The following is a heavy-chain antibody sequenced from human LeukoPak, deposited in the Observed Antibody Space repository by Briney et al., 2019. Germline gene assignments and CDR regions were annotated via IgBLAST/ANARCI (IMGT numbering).Heavy chain of an antibody. Sequence: SETLSLTCTVSGGSISNYYWSWIRQPAGKGLEWIGRIYTSGSTDYNPSLKSRVTMSVDTSKNQFSLKLSSVTAADTAVYYCARVPARRVVTTPTYFDYWGQGTLVTVSS. J-gene: IGHJ4*01. CDR1: GGSISNYY. D-gene: IGHD2-21*02. V-gene: IGHV4-4*07. CDR3: ARVPARRVVTTPTYFDY. CDR2: IYTSGST.